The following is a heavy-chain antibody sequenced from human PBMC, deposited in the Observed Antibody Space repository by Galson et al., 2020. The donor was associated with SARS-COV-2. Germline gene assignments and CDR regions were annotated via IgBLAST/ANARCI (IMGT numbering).Heavy chain of an antibody. Sequence: SQTLSLTCTVSGGSISSYYWSWIRQPPGKGLEWIGYIYYSGSTNYNPSLKSRVTISVDTSKNQFSLKLSSVTAADTAVYYCARHELGRITMIVVAPWAFDIWGQGTMVTVSS. CDR2: IYYSGST. CDR1: GGSISSYY. J-gene: IGHJ3*02. D-gene: IGHD3-22*01. V-gene: IGHV4-59*08. CDR3: ARHELGRITMIVVAPWAFDI.